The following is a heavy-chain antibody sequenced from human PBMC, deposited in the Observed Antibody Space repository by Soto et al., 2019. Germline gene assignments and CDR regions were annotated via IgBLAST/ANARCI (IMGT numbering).Heavy chain of an antibody. V-gene: IGHV3-30*18. CDR3: AKGIAAAGPYYYYYYGMDV. J-gene: IGHJ6*02. D-gene: IGHD6-13*01. CDR2: ISYDGSNK. CDR1: GFTFSSYG. Sequence: GGSLRLSCAASGFTFSSYGMHWVRQAPGKGLEWVAVISYDGSNKYYADSVKGRFTISRDNSKNTLYLQMNSLRAEDTAVYYCAKGIAAAGPYYYYYYGMDVWGQGTTVTVSS.